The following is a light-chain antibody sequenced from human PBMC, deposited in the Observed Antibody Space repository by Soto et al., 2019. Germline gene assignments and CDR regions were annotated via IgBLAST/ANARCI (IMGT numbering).Light chain of an antibody. CDR2: DVS. CDR3: SSYTSSSRCV. V-gene: IGLV2-14*01. Sequence: QSVLTQPASVSGSPGQSITISCTGTSSDVGGYNYVSWYQQHPGKAPKLMIYDVSNRPSGVSNRFSGSKSGNTASLTISGLQAEDEADYYCSSYTSSSRCVFGGGTQLTVL. J-gene: IGLJ2*01. CDR1: SSDVGGYNY.